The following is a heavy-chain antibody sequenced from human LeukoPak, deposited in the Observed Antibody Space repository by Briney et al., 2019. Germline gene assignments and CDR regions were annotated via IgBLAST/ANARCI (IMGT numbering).Heavy chain of an antibody. Sequence: PGGPLGLSCAASGFTFSDYDMHWVRQAPGKGLEGVAVISYDGSNKYYADSVQGRFTISRDSSKNTVYLQMNSLRAEDTAVYYCAKDDYGMDVWGQGTTVTVS. CDR2: ISYDGSNK. V-gene: IGHV3-30*18. J-gene: IGHJ6*02. CDR1: GFTFSDYD. CDR3: AKDDYGMDV.